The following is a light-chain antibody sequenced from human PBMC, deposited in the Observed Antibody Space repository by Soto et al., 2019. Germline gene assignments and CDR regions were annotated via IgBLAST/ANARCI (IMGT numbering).Light chain of an antibody. CDR1: QSVNTK. CDR2: SAS. Sequence: EIVMTQSPATLSVSPGERATLYCRASQSVNTKLAWYQQKPGQAPRLLIYSASTRATGIPARFSGSGSGTEFTLTISSLQSEDFAVYYCQQYNNWPPYTFGQGTKLEIK. J-gene: IGKJ2*01. V-gene: IGKV3-15*01. CDR3: QQYNNWPPYT.